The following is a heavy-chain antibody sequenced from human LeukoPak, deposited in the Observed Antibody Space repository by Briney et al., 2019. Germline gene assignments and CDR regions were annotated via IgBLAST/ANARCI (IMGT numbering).Heavy chain of an antibody. J-gene: IGHJ4*02. CDR3: ARDRRDGYCLGH. Sequence: GRSLRLFCTGSVFIDSSSYMIWVPQTSGKGLEWVSVMYSECTTYYADSVKGRFPISRDSYKNTNLQMNSLRAEDTAVYYCARDRRDGYCLGHWGQGTLVTVSS. V-gene: IGHV3-66*01. CDR2: MYSECTT. D-gene: IGHD2-2*03. CDR1: VFIDSSSY.